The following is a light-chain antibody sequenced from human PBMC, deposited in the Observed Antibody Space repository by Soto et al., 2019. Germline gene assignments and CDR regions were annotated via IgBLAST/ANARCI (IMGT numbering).Light chain of an antibody. Sequence: DIKMTQSPSSLSASVGDRVTINSRASQSISSYLNWYQQKPGKAPKLMIYAASSLQSGVPSRFSGSGSGTDCTLTISSLQPEDVATYYCQQSYSTPRTFGQGTKVDI. J-gene: IGKJ1*01. V-gene: IGKV1-39*01. CDR2: AAS. CDR3: QQSYSTPRT. CDR1: QSISSY.